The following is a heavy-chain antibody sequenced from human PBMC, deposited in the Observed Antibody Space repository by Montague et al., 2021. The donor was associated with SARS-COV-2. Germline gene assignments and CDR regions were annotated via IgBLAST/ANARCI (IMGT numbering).Heavy chain of an antibody. CDR2: TYYRSKWYN. CDR1: GDSVSGYSDA. D-gene: IGHD3-10*01. CDR3: SSGLWFGELMSLYYYYGMDV. J-gene: IGHJ6*02. Sequence: CAISGDSVSGYSDAWNWMRQSRPIAREWLGWTYYRSKWYNDYAVSVKSRITINPDTSKNQFSLQLNAVTREDTAVYYCSSGLWFGELMSLYYYYGMDVWGQGTTVTVSS. V-gene: IGHV6-1*01.